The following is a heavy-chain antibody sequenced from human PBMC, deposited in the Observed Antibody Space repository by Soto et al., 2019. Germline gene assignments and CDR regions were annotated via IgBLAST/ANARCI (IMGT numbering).Heavy chain of an antibody. CDR3: AREFLYSGYDLGWFPF. CDR1: GVSSSSYY. D-gene: IGHD5-12*01. CDR2: THHSGST. V-gene: IGHV4-59*01. J-gene: IGHJ4*02. Sequence: PSETLSLTCIVSGVSSSSYYWSWIRQPPGKGLEWIGFTHHSGSTNYNPSLKSRVTMSVDTSKNHFSLKLNSVTAADTAIYYCAREFLYSGYDLGWFPFWGQGALVTVSS.